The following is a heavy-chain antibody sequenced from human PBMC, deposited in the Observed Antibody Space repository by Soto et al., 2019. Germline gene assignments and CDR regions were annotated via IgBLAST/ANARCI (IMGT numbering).Heavy chain of an antibody. Sequence: EVQLLESGGGLVQPGGSLRLSCAASGFIFSDYSMTWVRQTPGKGLEWVSSITGSGGTIYYADSVEGRVTISRDNSKNTLVLQMNSLRAEDTAVYYCATSRADTAMGSDYWGRGTLVTVSS. CDR3: ATSRADTAMGSDY. J-gene: IGHJ4*02. D-gene: IGHD5-18*01. CDR2: ITGSGGTI. CDR1: GFIFSDYS. V-gene: IGHV3-23*01.